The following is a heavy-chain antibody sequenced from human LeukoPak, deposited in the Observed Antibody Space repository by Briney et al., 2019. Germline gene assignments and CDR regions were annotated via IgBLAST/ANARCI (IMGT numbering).Heavy chain of an antibody. V-gene: IGHV3-23*01. CDR3: AKDQRYWAV. Sequence: GGSLRLSCAASGFTFNNYAMTWVRQAPGKGLEWVSGISTSGAGTYYADSVKGRFTISRDDSKNTVFLQMNSVRAEDTAVYFCAKDQRYWAVWGQGTTVAVSS. CDR1: GFTFNNYA. CDR2: ISTSGAGT. D-gene: IGHD3-9*01. J-gene: IGHJ6*02.